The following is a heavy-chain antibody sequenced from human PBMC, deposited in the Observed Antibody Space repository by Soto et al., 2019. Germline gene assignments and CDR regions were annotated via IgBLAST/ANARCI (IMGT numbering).Heavy chain of an antibody. CDR1: GYTFTSYG. CDR2: ISAYNGNT. CDR3: ARILPIILWFGKEHDYGMDV. V-gene: IGHV1-18*01. J-gene: IGHJ6*02. Sequence: ASVKVSCKASGYTFTSYGISWVRQAPGQGLEWMGWISAYNGNTNYAQKLQGRVTMTTDTSTSTAYMELRSLRSDDTAVYYCARILPIILWFGKEHDYGMDVWGQGTTVTVSS. D-gene: IGHD3-10*01.